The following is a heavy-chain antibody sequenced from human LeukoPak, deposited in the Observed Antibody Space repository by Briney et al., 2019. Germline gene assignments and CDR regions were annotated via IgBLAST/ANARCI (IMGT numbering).Heavy chain of an antibody. V-gene: IGHV3-23*01. J-gene: IGHJ4*02. CDR1: GFTFSSYS. Sequence: GGSLRLSCAASGFTFSSYSMNWVRQAPGKGLEWVSAISGSGGSTYYADSVKGRFTISRDNSKNTLYLQMNSLRAEDTAVYYCAKLVRGVVVPYYDYWGQGTLVTVSS. D-gene: IGHD3-10*01. CDR2: ISGSGGST. CDR3: AKLVRGVVVPYYDY.